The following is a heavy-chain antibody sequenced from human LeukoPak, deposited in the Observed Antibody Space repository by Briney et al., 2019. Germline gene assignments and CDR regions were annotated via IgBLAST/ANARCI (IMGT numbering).Heavy chain of an antibody. CDR1: GGSISGYY. J-gene: IGHJ4*02. CDR2: IYTSGNT. CDR3: ARQSGSSTACWNLLDY. V-gene: IGHV4-4*09. Sequence: PSETLSLTCTVSGGSISGYYWSWIRQPPGKGLEWIGYIYTSGNTNFNPSLNSRLTISVDTSNNLYTLKLSSVTAADTAVYYCARQSGSSTACWNLLDYWGQGTLVTVSS. D-gene: IGHD2-2*01.